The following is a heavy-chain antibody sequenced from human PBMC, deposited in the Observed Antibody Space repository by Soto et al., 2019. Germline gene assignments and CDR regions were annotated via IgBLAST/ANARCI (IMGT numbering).Heavy chain of an antibody. CDR2: ISDSGGST. V-gene: IGHV3-23*01. Sequence: EVQLLESGGGLVQPGGSLRLSCAASRFTFSSYAMSWVRQAPGKGLEWVSAISDSGGSTYYADSVRGRFTISRDNSKNTLYLQMNSVRAEDTAVYYCAKPSSNTWYAGVRFDPWGQGTLVTVSS. D-gene: IGHD6-13*01. CDR3: AKPSSNTWYAGVRFDP. J-gene: IGHJ5*02. CDR1: RFTFSSYA.